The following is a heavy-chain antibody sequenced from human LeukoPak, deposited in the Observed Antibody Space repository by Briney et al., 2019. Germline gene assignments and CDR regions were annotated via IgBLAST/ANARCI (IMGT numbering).Heavy chain of an antibody. CDR2: ISGSGGST. D-gene: IGHD3-3*01. CDR3: ARGGFLEWLLNPLKFDY. J-gene: IGHJ4*02. V-gene: IGHV3-23*01. Sequence: GGSLRLSCAASGFTFSSYAMSWVRQAPGKGLEWVSAISGSGGSTYYADSVKGRFTISRDNAKNSLYLQMNSLRAEDTAVYYCARGGFLEWLLNPLKFDYWGQGTLVTVSS. CDR1: GFTFSSYA.